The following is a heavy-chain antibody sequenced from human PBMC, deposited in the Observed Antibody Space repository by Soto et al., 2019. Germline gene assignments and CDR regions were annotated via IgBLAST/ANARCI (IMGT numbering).Heavy chain of an antibody. CDR1: GYTFTSYY. Sequence: GASVKVSCKASGYTFTSYYMHWVRQAPGQGLEWMGIINPSGGSTSYAQKFQGRVTMTRDTSTSTVYMELSSLRSEDTAVYYCARDPKRGDFWSGYSFDYWGQGTLVTVSS. D-gene: IGHD3-3*01. V-gene: IGHV1-46*01. CDR3: ARDPKRGDFWSGYSFDY. J-gene: IGHJ4*02. CDR2: INPSGGST.